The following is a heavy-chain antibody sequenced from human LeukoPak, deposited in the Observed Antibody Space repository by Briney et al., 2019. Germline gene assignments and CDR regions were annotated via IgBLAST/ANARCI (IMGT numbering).Heavy chain of an antibody. CDR1: GGTFSSYA. CDR2: IIPIFGTA. D-gene: IGHD5-24*01. CDR3: ARDGYNARDFQH. V-gene: IGHV1-69*05. J-gene: IGHJ1*01. Sequence: SVKVSCKASGGTFSSYAISWVRQAPGQGLEWMGGIIPIFGTANYAQKFQGRVTITTDESTSTAYMELSSLRSEDTAVYYCARDGYNARDFQHWGQGTLVTVSS.